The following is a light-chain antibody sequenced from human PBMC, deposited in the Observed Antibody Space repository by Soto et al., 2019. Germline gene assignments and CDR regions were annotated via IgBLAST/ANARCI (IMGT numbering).Light chain of an antibody. CDR1: QGISSY. CDR3: QQYKDWPTT. CDR2: AAS. V-gene: IGKV1-8*01. J-gene: IGKJ1*01. Sequence: AIRMTQSPSSLSASTGDRVTITCRASQGISSYLAWYQQKPGKAPKLLIYAASTLQSGVPSRFSGSGSGTDFTLTITSLQSEDFGVYFCQQYKDWPTTFGQGTKVDIK.